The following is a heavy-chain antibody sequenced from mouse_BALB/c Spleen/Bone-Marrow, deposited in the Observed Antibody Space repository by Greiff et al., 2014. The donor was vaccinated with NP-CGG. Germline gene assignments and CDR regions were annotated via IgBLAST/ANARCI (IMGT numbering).Heavy chain of an antibody. CDR2: ISGGGSYA. D-gene: IGHD1-1*01. CDR3: ARSFGSSYWYFDV. Sequence: DVMLVESGGGLVKPGGSLKLSCAASGFTFSSYGMSWVRQNPEKRLEWVATISGGGSYAYFSDSVKGRFTISRDNAKNNLNLQMSSLRSEDTALYYCARSFGSSYWYFDVWGAGTTVTVSS. CDR1: GFTFSSYG. J-gene: IGHJ1*01. V-gene: IGHV5-9-2*01.